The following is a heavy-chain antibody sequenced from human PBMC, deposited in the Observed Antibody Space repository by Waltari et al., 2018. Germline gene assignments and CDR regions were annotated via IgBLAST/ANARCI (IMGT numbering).Heavy chain of an antibody. D-gene: IGHD5-12*01. J-gene: IGHJ3*02. CDR1: GFTFVDYA. CDR3: VEMATITGRVDAFDI. V-gene: IGHV3-49*03. CDR2: IRSKAYGGTT. Sequence: EVQLVESGGGLVQPGRSLRLSCTASGFTFVDYAMSWFRQAPGKGLEWVGFIRSKAYGGTTEYAASVKGRFTISRDDSKSIAYLQMNSLKTEDTAVYYCVEMATITGRVDAFDIWGQGTMVTVSS.